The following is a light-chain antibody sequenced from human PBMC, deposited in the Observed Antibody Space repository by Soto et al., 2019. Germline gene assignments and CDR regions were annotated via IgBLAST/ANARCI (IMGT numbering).Light chain of an antibody. CDR3: QLLNTSPPLT. Sequence: DIQLTQSPSFLSASVGDRVTITCQASQGISTYLAWYQQKPGKAPNLLIYGASTLQTGVPSRFSGSGSGTDFTLTISSLQPEDFATYYCQLLNTSPPLTFGGGTEVEI. J-gene: IGKJ4*01. CDR1: QGISTY. CDR2: GAS. V-gene: IGKV1-9*01.